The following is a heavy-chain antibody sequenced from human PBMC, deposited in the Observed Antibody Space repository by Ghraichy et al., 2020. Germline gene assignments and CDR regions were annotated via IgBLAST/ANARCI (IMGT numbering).Heavy chain of an antibody. CDR2: ISYDGSNK. D-gene: IGHD6-19*01. CDR3: ARSGIAVAGPKLYYFDY. CDR1: GFTFSSYA. V-gene: IGHV3-30-3*01. J-gene: IGHJ4*02. Sequence: GGSLILSCAASGFTFSSYAMHWVRQAPGKGLEWVAVISYDGSNKYYADSVKGRFTISRDNSKNTLYLQMNSLRAEDTAVYYCARSGIAVAGPKLYYFDYWGQGTLVTVFS.